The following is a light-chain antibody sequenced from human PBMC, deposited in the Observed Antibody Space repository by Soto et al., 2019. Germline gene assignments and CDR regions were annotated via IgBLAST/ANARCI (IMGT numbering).Light chain of an antibody. J-gene: IGKJ5*01. CDR2: GAY. V-gene: IGKV3-15*01. CDR3: QQRSNWPLIT. Sequence: EIVMTQSPATLSVSPGERATLSCRASQSFSSNLAWYQQKPGQAPRLLIYGAYTRAAGVPARFSGSGSGTEFTLTITSLQSEDIALYYCQQRSNWPLITFGQGTRLEIK. CDR1: QSFSSN.